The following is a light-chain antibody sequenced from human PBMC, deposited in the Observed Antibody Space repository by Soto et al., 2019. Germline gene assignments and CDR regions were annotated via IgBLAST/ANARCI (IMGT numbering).Light chain of an antibody. J-gene: IGKJ5*01. CDR2: DAS. Sequence: EIVLTQSPATLSLSPGERATLSCRASQSVSSYLAWYQQNPGQAPRLLIYDASNRATGIPAMFSGSGSGTDCTLTISSLAPEDFAVYYCQHRSNWPITFGQGTRLEIK. CDR3: QHRSNWPIT. V-gene: IGKV3-11*01. CDR1: QSVSSY.